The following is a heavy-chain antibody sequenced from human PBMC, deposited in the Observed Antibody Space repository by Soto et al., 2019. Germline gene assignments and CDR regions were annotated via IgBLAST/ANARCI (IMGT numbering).Heavy chain of an antibody. CDR3: ATLGRIVATISRQAFDI. D-gene: IGHD5-12*01. V-gene: IGHV1-3*01. Sequence: ASVKVSCKASGYTFTSYAMHWVRQAPGQRLEWMGWINAGNGNTKYSQKFQGRVTITRDTSASTAYMELSSLRSEDTAVYYCATLGRIVATISRQAFDIWGQGTMVT. CDR1: GYTFTSYA. CDR2: INAGNGNT. J-gene: IGHJ3*02.